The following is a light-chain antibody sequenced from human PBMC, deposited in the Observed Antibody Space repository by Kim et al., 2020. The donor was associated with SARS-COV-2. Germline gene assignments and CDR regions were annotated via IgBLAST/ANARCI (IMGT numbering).Light chain of an antibody. CDR1: QSVSSSY. CDR2: GAS. V-gene: IGKV3-20*01. CDR3: QQYGSSPHT. Sequence: LYAGERATLSCRASQSVSSSYLAWYQQKPGQAPRLLIYGASSRATGIPDRFSGSGSGTDFTLTISRLEPEDFAVYYCQQYGSSPHTFGQGTKLEI. J-gene: IGKJ2*01.